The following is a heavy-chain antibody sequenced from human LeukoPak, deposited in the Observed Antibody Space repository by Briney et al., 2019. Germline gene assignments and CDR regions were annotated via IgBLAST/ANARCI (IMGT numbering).Heavy chain of an antibody. J-gene: IGHJ4*02. Sequence: SVKVSCKASGGTFSSYAISWVRQAPGQGLEWMGGIIPIFGTANYAQKFQGRVTITADKSTSTAYMELSSLRSEDTAVYYCARPKPSSSYLGYWGQGTLVTVSS. D-gene: IGHD6-6*01. V-gene: IGHV1-69*06. CDR2: IIPIFGTA. CDR3: ARPKPSSSYLGY. CDR1: GGTFSSYA.